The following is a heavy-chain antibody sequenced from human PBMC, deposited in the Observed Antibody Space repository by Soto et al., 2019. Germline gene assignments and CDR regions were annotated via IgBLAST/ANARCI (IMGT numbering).Heavy chain of an antibody. CDR3: ARTILPITMVRGVYDAFDI. D-gene: IGHD3-10*01. V-gene: IGHV1-8*01. J-gene: IGHJ3*02. Sequence: ASVKVSCKASGYTFTSYDINWVRQATGQGLEWMGWMNPNSGNTGYAQKFQGRVTMTRNTSISTAYMGLSSLRSEDTAVYYCARTILPITMVRGVYDAFDIWGQGTMVTVSS. CDR1: GYTFTSYD. CDR2: MNPNSGNT.